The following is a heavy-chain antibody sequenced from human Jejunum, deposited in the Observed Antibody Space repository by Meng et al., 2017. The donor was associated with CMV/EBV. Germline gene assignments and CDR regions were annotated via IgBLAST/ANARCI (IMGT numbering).Heavy chain of an antibody. CDR1: GFTFSSYW. V-gene: IGHV3-30*03. Sequence: SCAASGFTFSSYWMSWVRQAPGRGLEWLAFESYDGSTQQYADSVKGRFTISRDNSVNTLYLQMDSLRPEDTAMYYCATDLKLPTYHWGQGTLVTVSS. J-gene: IGHJ1*01. CDR2: ESYDGSTQ. CDR3: ATDLKLPTYH. D-gene: IGHD1-1*01.